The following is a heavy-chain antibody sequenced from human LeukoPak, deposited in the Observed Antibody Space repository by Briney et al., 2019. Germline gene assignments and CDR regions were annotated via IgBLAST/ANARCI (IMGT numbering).Heavy chain of an antibody. D-gene: IGHD6-19*01. CDR2: MNPNSGNT. Sequence: ASVKVSCKASGYTFTSYDINWVRQATGQGLEWMGWMNPNSGNTGYAQKLQGRVTMTRNTSISTAYMELSSLRSEDTAVYYCARGSSYSSGWYYINYYYYYMDVWGKGTTVTVSS. CDR1: GYTFTSYD. CDR3: ARGSSYSSGWYYINYYYYYMDV. V-gene: IGHV1-8*01. J-gene: IGHJ6*03.